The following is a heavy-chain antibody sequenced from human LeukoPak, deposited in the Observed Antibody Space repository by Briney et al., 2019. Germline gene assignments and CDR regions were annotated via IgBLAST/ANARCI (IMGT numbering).Heavy chain of an antibody. V-gene: IGHV4-39*01. J-gene: IGHJ4*02. CDR3: ATIAAAGTFLFDY. CDR2: IYYSGST. D-gene: IGHD6-13*01. CDR1: GGSISGSSYY. Sequence: SETLSLTCTVSGGSISGSSYYWGWIRQPPGKGLEWIGSIYYSGSTYYNPSLKSRVTISVDTSRNQFSLKLSSVTAADTAVYYCATIAAAGTFLFDYWGQGTLVTVSS.